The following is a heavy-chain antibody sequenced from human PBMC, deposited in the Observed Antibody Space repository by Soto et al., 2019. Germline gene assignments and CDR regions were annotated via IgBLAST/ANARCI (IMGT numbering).Heavy chain of an antibody. CDR2: IYSGGST. D-gene: IGHD5-18*01. Sequence: EVQLVESGGGLVQPGGSLRLSCAASGVTVSSNYMSWVRQAPGKGLEWVSVIYSGGSTYYADSVNGRFTISRDNSKNTLDLQMNSRRAEDTAVYYCARHGYNYGGGYFDYWGQGTLVTVSS. CDR1: GVTVSSNY. V-gene: IGHV3-66*04. J-gene: IGHJ4*02. CDR3: ARHGYNYGGGYFDY.